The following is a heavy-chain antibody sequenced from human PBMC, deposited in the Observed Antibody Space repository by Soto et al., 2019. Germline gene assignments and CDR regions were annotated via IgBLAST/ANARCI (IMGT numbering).Heavy chain of an antibody. CDR2: INPNSGET. J-gene: IGHJ6*03. Sequence: ASVKLSCKASGYTFTVYYMHCRLQDHGQGLEWMGWINPNSGETDYAQNFQGWVTMTRDMSISTAYMELSRLKSNDTAVYYCARGGGINYSLDIDVWGKGTTVTVPS. CDR1: GYTFTVYY. D-gene: IGHD1-20*01. V-gene: IGHV1-2*04. CDR3: ARGGGINYSLDIDV.